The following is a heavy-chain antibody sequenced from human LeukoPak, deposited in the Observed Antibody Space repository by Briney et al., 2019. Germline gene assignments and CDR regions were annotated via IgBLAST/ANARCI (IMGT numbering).Heavy chain of an antibody. D-gene: IGHD3-3*01. CDR1: GGSFSGYY. V-gene: IGHV4-34*01. CDR3: ARPSGGDFWSGYFENDAFDI. Sequence: PSETLSLTCAVYGGSFSGYYWSWIRQPPGKGLEWIGEINHSGSTSYNPSLKSRVTISVDTSKNQFSLKLSSVTAADTAVYYCARPSGGDFWSGYFENDAFDIWGQGTMVTVSS. CDR2: INHSGST. J-gene: IGHJ3*02.